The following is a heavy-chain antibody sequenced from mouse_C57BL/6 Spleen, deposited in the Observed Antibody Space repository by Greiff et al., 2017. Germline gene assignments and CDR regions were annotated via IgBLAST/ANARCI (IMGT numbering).Heavy chain of an antibody. J-gene: IGHJ4*01. CDR2: ISGGGGNT. CDR1: GFTFSSYT. Sequence: EVMLVESGGGLVKPGGSLKLSCAASGFTFSSYTMSWVRQTPEKRLEWVATISGGGGNTYYPDSVKGRFTISRDKAKNTLYLQMSSLRSEDTALYYCARPDPFYAMDYWGQGTSVTVSS. V-gene: IGHV5-9*01. CDR3: ARPDPFYAMDY.